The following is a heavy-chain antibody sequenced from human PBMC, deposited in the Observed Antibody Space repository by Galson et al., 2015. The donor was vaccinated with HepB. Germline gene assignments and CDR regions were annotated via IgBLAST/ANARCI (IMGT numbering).Heavy chain of an antibody. CDR1: GFSVSSKY. D-gene: IGHD1-26*01. CDR2: VYYGGAT. Sequence: SLRLSCAASGFSVSSKYMTWVRQAPGKGLEWVAVVYYGGATEYAASVKGRFILSRDFSKNTLSPQLNSLRPEDTAMYYCATEGDTTTWYRYWGQGTLVTVSS. CDR3: ATEGDTTTWYRY. V-gene: IGHV3-66*01. J-gene: IGHJ4*02.